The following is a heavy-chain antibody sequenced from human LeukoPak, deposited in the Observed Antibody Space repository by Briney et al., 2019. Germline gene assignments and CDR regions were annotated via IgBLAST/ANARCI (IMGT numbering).Heavy chain of an antibody. V-gene: IGHV5-51*01. Sequence: GESLKISCKSSGYTFSSYWIGWVRQMPGRGLEWMGIIHPGDSDTRYSPSFQGQVTISADKSTSTVYLQWSSLKASDSAMYYCSRRGVGSDDYWGQGTLLIVSS. CDR3: SRRGVGSDDY. J-gene: IGHJ4*02. CDR2: IHPGDSDT. D-gene: IGHD3-10*01. CDR1: GYTFSSYW.